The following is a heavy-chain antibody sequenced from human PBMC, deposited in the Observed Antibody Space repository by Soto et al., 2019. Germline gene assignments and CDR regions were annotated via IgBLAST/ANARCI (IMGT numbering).Heavy chain of an antibody. D-gene: IGHD4-17*01. CDR3: ASLTTVTLNFDY. CDR1: GGSISSSSYY. CDR2: IYYSGST. Sequence: SETLSLTCTVSGGSISSSSYYWGWIRQPPGKGLEWIGSIYYSGSTYYNPPLKSRVTISVDTSKNQFSLKLSSVTAADTAVYYCASLTTVTLNFDYWGQGTLVTVSS. J-gene: IGHJ4*02. V-gene: IGHV4-39*01.